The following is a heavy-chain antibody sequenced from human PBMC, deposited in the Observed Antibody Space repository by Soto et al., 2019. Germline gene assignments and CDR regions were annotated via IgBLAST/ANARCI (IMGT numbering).Heavy chain of an antibody. J-gene: IGHJ4*02. V-gene: IGHV4-30-2*01. CDR1: GGSISSGGYS. CDR3: ARAPYYGGYDY. Sequence: SETLSLTCAVSGGSISSGGYSWSWIRQPPGKGLEWVGYIYHSGSTYYNPSLKSRVTISVDRSKNQFSLKLSSVTAADTAVYYCARAPYYGGYDYWGQGTLVTVSS. CDR2: IYHSGST. D-gene: IGHD4-17*01.